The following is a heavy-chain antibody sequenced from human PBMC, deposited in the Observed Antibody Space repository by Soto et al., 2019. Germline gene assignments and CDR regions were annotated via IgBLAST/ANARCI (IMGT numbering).Heavy chain of an antibody. V-gene: IGHV4-39*01. D-gene: IGHD3-3*01. CDR3: ARPIFDFWSGYYPYYYGMDV. CDR1: GRSNSTTSSH. CDR2: IYYSGST. Sequence: PSESLSPTYNHSGRSNSTTSSHWGWGRKPPGKWLEWIWSIYYSGSTYYNPSLKSRVTISVDTSKNQFSLKLSSVTAADTAVYYCARPIFDFWSGYYPYYYGMDVWGQGTTVT. J-gene: IGHJ6*02.